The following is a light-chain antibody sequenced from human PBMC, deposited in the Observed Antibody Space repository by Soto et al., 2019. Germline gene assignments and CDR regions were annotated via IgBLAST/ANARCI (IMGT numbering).Light chain of an antibody. CDR2: GAS. V-gene: IGKV3-20*01. Sequence: EIVLTQSPATLSLSPGERATLSCRASQSVSSYLAWYQQKPGQAPRLLIGGASRRATGVPDRFTGSGSGTDFYLTIDRLEPEDAAMYYCQQYATSPRTFGGGTKVDI. J-gene: IGKJ4*01. CDR3: QQYATSPRT. CDR1: QSVSSY.